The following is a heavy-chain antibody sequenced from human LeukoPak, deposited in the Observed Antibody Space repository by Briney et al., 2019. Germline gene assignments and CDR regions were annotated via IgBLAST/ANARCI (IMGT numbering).Heavy chain of an antibody. D-gene: IGHD2-2*01. J-gene: IGHJ3*02. V-gene: IGHV4-59*11. CDR1: GGSINSHY. CDR3: ARAEYCSSTSCYAFDI. Sequence: PSETLSLTCTVSGGSINSHYWSWIRQPPGKGLEWIGYIYNTGSTNYNPSLKSRVTISVDTSKNQFSLKLSSVTAADTAVYYCARAEYCSSTSCYAFDIWGQGTMVTVSS. CDR2: IYNTGST.